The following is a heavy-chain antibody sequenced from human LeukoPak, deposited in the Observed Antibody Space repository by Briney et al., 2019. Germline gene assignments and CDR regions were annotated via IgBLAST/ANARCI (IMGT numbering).Heavy chain of an antibody. V-gene: IGHV3-30*04. CDR3: AAHLGSGWHLDY. Sequence: GGSLRLSCVASGPTSTTRAMHWARQAPGGGREWLSFIFLDGKNKSYADSVRGRFTISRDNSRNTVYLQMNSLRPEDTAVYYCAAHLGSGWHLDYWGQGIRVTVSP. J-gene: IGHJ4*02. CDR2: IFLDGKNK. D-gene: IGHD6-19*01. CDR1: GPTSTTRA.